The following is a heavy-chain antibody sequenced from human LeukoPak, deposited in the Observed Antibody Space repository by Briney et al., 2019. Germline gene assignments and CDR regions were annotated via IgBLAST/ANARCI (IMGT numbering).Heavy chain of an antibody. CDR2: ISSTGSYI. J-gene: IGHJ4*02. D-gene: IGHD5/OR15-5a*01. CDR1: GFTFSSYS. V-gene: IGHV3-21*01. Sequence: KSGGSLRLSCAASGFTFSSYSMNWVRQAPGKGLEWVSSISSTGSYIYYADSVKGRFTISRDDAKNSLYLQMNSLRAEDTAVYYCARPLGVYISSPAPFDYWGQGTLVTVSS. CDR3: ARPLGVYISSPAPFDY.